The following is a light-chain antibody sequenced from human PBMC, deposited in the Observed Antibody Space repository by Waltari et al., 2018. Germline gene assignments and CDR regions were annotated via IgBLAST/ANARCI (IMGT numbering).Light chain of an antibody. CDR3: SSYTGTTTPRV. Sequence: YQQHRGKDPTVIIYAGNKRPSEVSSSFSGSKSGNTASLTISGLQAEDEADYYCSSYTGTTTPRVFGGGTKLTVL. V-gene: IGLV2-23*01. CDR2: AGN. J-gene: IGLJ3*02.